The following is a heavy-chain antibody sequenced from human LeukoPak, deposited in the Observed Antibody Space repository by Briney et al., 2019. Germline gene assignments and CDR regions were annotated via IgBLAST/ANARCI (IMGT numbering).Heavy chain of an antibody. Sequence: ASVKVSCKASGYTFTGYYMHWVRQAPGQGLEWMGWINPNSGGTNYAQKFQGRVTMTRDTSISTAYMELSRLRSDDTAVYYCATLMNIVVVPAAIRIIAAAGTPDYWGQGTLVTVSS. D-gene: IGHD2-2*02. V-gene: IGHV1-2*02. CDR2: INPNSGGT. CDR3: ATLMNIVVVPAAIRIIAAAGTPDY. J-gene: IGHJ4*02. CDR1: GYTFTGYY.